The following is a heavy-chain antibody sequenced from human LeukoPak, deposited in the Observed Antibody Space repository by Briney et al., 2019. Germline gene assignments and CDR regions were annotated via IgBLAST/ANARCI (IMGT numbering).Heavy chain of an antibody. Sequence: PGRSLRLSCAASGFTFSSYAMHWVRQAPGKGLEWVAVISYDGSNKYYADSVKGRFTISRDNPKNTLYLQMNSLRAEDTAVYYCARGGYSSGWYSSRGGFFAFDIWGQGTMVTVSS. J-gene: IGHJ3*02. CDR1: GFTFSSYA. V-gene: IGHV3-30-3*01. CDR2: ISYDGSNK. CDR3: ARGGYSSGWYSSRGGFFAFDI. D-gene: IGHD6-19*01.